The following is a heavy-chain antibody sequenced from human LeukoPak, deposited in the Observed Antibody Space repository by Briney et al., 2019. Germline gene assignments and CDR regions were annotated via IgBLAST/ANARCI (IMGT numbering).Heavy chain of an antibody. CDR3: ARNYDYSEYFDY. V-gene: IGHV3-48*03. CDR2: ISSSGSTI. D-gene: IGHD4-11*01. J-gene: IGHJ4*02. CDR1: GFTFSSYE. Sequence: GGSLRLSCAASGFTFSSYEMNWVRQAPGKGLEWVSYISSSGSTIYYADSVKGRFTISRDNAKNSLYLQMNSLRAEDTAVYYCARNYDYSEYFDYWGQGTLVTVSP.